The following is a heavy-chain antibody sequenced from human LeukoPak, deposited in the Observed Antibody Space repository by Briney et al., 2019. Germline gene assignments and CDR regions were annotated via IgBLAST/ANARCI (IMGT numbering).Heavy chain of an antibody. CDR2: ISGSGGST. Sequence: GGTLRLSCAASGFTFSSYGMSWVRQAPGKGLEWVSAISGSGGSTYYADSVKGRFTISRDNSKNTLYLQMNSLRAEDTAVYYCAKEWAVAGTADYWGQGTLVTVSS. CDR1: GFTFSSYG. V-gene: IGHV3-23*01. J-gene: IGHJ4*02. D-gene: IGHD6-19*01. CDR3: AKEWAVAGTADY.